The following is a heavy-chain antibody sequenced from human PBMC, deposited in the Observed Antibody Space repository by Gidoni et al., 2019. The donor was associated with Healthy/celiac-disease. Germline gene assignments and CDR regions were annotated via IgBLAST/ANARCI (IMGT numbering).Heavy chain of an antibody. J-gene: IGHJ6*02. V-gene: IGHV1-2*02. CDR3: ARFPLGQLRYYYYYGMDV. CDR2: INPNSGGT. D-gene: IGHD2-2*01. Sequence: QVQLVQSGAEVKKPGASVKVSCKASGYTFTGYYMHWVRQAPGQGLEWMGWINPNSGGTNYAQKFQGRVTMTRDTSISTAYMELSRLRSDDTAVYYCARFPLGQLRYYYYYGMDVWGQGTTVTVSS. CDR1: GYTFTGYY.